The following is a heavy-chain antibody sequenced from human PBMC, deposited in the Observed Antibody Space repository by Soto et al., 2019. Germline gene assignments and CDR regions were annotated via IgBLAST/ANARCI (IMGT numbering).Heavy chain of an antibody. Sequence: QVQLQESGPGLVKPSQTLSLTCTVSGGSISSGGYYWSWIRQHPGKGLEWIGYIYYSGSTYYNPSHKSRVTKSVGTSKSQFSLKLSSVTAADTAVYYCARDKLVQVYGSAVRYFDYWGQGTLVTVSS. D-gene: IGHD3-10*01. CDR1: GGSISSGGYY. V-gene: IGHV4-31*03. CDR3: ARDKLVQVYGSAVRYFDY. CDR2: IYYSGST. J-gene: IGHJ4*02.